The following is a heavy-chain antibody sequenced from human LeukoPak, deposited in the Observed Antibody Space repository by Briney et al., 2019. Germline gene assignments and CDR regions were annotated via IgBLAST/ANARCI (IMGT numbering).Heavy chain of an antibody. CDR1: GFTFSSYG. CDR2: IWYDGSNK. Sequence: GRSLRLSCAAPGFTFSSYGMHWVRQAPGKGLVWVAVIWYDGSNKYYADSVKGRFTISRDNSKNTLYLQMNSLRAEDTAVYYCARESGVVPAEMSPLDYWGQGTLVTVSS. D-gene: IGHD2-2*01. J-gene: IGHJ4*02. V-gene: IGHV3-33*01. CDR3: ARESGVVPAEMSPLDY.